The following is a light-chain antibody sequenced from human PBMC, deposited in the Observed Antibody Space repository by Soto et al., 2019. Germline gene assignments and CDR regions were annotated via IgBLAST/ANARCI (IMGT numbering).Light chain of an antibody. J-gene: IGLJ1*01. V-gene: IGLV1-51*02. CDR1: SSNIGSND. CDR3: GPWDSSLIAL. Sequence: QSVLTQPPSVSAAPGQKVTISCSGNSSNIGSNDVSWYQQLPGKAPKLLIYENSQRPSGIPDRFSGSKSGTSATLGITGLQTGDEADYYCGPWDSSLIALFVTGTKVTVL. CDR2: ENS.